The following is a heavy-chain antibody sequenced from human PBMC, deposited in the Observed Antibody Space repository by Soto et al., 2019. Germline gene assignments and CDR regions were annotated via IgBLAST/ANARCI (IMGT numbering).Heavy chain of an antibody. CDR1: GGSFSGYY. Sequence: QVQLQQWGAGLLKPSETLSLTCAVYGGSFSGYYWSWIRQPPGKGLEWIGEINHSGSTNYNPSLKRRVTISVDTSKNQSSLKLSAVTAADTAVYYCARAAPRYCSGGSCYSGSDYWGQGTLVTVSS. CDR3: ARAAPRYCSGGSCYSGSDY. D-gene: IGHD2-15*01. V-gene: IGHV4-34*01. J-gene: IGHJ4*02. CDR2: INHSGST.